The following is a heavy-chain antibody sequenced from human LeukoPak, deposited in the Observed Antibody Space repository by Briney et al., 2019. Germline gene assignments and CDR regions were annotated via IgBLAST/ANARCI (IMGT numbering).Heavy chain of an antibody. CDR1: GGSVDTIDYY. CDR2: IYHTGSS. J-gene: IGHJ3*02. Sequence: SETLSLTCTVSGGSVDTIDYYWSWIRQPPGKGLEWIGYIYHTGSSIYSPCLKSRLTISVDTSKNQFTLNLSSMTAADTAVYYCAGDQGGSAHRHAFDIWGQGTLVTVSS. CDR3: AGDQGGSAHRHAFDI. V-gene: IGHV4-61*08. D-gene: IGHD1-26*01.